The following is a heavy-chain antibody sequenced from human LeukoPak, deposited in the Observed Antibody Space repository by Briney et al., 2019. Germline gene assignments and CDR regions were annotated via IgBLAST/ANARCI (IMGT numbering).Heavy chain of an antibody. CDR1: GGSFSGYY. V-gene: IGHV4-34*01. D-gene: IGHD6-19*01. J-gene: IGHJ4*02. Sequence: SETLSLTCAVYGGSFSGYYWSWIRQPPGKGLEWIGEINHSGSTNYNPSLKSRVTISVDTSKNQFSLKLSSVTAADTAVYYCARGQLGTAVAGTSHWGQGTLVTVSS. CDR2: INHSGST. CDR3: ARGQLGTAVAGTSH.